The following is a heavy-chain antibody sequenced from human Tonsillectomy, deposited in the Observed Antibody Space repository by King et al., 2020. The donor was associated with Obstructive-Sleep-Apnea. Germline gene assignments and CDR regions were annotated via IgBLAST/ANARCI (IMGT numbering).Heavy chain of an antibody. CDR1: GYSFTSHW. D-gene: IGHD5-12*01. CDR2: IDPSDSYT. CDR3: ARHPLHSWKGAPGYYWNFDL. Sequence: VQLVESGAEVKKPGESLRISCEGFGYSFTSHWISWVRQMPGKGLEWMGRIDPSDSYTNYSPSFQGHVTISADKSINTVYLQWSTLKASDTAIYYCARHPLHSWKGAPGYYWNFDLWGRGTLVTVSS. V-gene: IGHV5-10-1*01. J-gene: IGHJ2*01.